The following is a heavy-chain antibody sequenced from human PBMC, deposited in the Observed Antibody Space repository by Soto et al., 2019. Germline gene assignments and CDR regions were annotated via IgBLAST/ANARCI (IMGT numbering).Heavy chain of an antibody. D-gene: IGHD5-12*01. J-gene: IGHJ4*02. CDR1: GGTFSSYA. CDR3: ASNVEMATGNFDY. V-gene: IGHV1-69*13. Sequence: SVKVSCKASGGTFSSYAISWVRQAPGQGLEWMGGIIPIFGTANYAQKFQGRVTITADESTSTAYMELSSLRPEDTAVYYCASNVEMATGNFDYWGQGTLVTVSS. CDR2: IIPIFGTA.